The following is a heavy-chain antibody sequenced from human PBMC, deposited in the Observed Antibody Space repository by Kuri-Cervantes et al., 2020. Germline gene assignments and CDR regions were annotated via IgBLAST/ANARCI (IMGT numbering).Heavy chain of an antibody. CDR1: GGSISSYY. D-gene: IGHD6-19*01. CDR2: IYYSGST. V-gene: IGHV4-59*13. Sequence: SETLSLTCTVSGGSISSYYWNWIRQPPGKGLEWIGYIYYSGSTNYNPSLKSRVTISVDTSKNQFSLKLSSVTAADTAVYYCARDYFRSGWYGGVGYWGQGTLVTVSS. CDR3: ARDYFRSGWYGGVGY. J-gene: IGHJ4*02.